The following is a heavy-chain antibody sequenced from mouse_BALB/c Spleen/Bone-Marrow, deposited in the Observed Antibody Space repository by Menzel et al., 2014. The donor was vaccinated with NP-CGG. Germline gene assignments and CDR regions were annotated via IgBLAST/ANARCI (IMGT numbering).Heavy chain of an antibody. CDR3: ARYKGFHWGMDY. V-gene: IGHV3-8*02. D-gene: IGHD1-2*01. CDR2: ISYSGST. Sequence: MGYISYSGSTYYNPSLKSRISITRDTSKNQYYLQLISVTTEDTATFYCARYKGFHWGMDYWGQGTSVTVSS. J-gene: IGHJ4*01.